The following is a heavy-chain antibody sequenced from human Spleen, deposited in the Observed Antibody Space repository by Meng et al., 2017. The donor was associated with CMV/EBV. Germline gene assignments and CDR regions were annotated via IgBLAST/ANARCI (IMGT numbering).Heavy chain of an antibody. V-gene: IGHV4-39*01. D-gene: IGHD6-13*01. CDR3: ARPKGIAAAAVKGWFDP. CDR1: GGSISSSSYY. J-gene: IGHJ5*02. Sequence: SETLSLTCTVSGGSISSSSYYWGWIRQPPGKELEWIGSIYYSGSTYYNPSLKSRVTISVDTSKNQFSLKLSSVTAADTAVYYCARPKGIAAAAVKGWFDPWGQGTLVTVSS. CDR2: IYYSGST.